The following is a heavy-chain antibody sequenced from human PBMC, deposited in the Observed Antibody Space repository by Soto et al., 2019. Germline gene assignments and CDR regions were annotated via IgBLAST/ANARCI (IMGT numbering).Heavy chain of an antibody. D-gene: IGHD2-15*01. CDR3: TTAGGCSGGSCYHYYYYGMDV. J-gene: IGHJ6*02. CDR1: GFTVSSNY. Sequence: GGSLRLSCAASGFTVSSNYMSWVRQAPGKGLEWVSVIYSGGSTYYADSVKGRFTISRDNSKDTLYLQMNSLKTEDTAVYYCTTAGGCSGGSCYHYYYYGMDVWGQGTTVTVSS. V-gene: IGHV3-66*01. CDR2: IYSGGST.